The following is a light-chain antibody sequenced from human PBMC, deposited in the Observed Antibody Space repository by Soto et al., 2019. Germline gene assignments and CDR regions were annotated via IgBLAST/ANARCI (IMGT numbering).Light chain of an antibody. Sequence: EFVLTQSPGTLSLSPGERATLSCRASQTVRNNYLAWYQQKPGQAPRLLIYDASSRATGIPDRFSGGGSGTDFTLTISSLEPEDFAVYYCQQRSNWPSITFGQGTRLEIK. J-gene: IGKJ5*01. V-gene: IGKV3D-20*02. CDR2: DAS. CDR1: QTVRNNY. CDR3: QQRSNWPSIT.